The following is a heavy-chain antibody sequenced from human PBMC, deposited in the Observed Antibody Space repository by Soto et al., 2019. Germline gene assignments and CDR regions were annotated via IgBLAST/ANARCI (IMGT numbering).Heavy chain of an antibody. CDR3: AQGSSGYYYYYGMDV. V-gene: IGHV4-61*01. D-gene: IGHD3-22*01. Sequence: LSLTCTVSGGSVSSGSYYWSWIRQPPGKGLEWIGYIYYSGSTNYNPSLKSRVTISVDTSKNQFSLKLSSVTAADTAVYYCAQGSSGYYYYYGMDVWGQGTTVTVSS. J-gene: IGHJ6*02. CDR2: IYYSGST. CDR1: GGSVSSGSYY.